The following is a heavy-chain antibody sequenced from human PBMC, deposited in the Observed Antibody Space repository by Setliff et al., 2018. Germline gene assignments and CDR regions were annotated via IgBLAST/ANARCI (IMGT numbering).Heavy chain of an antibody. J-gene: IGHJ5*02. CDR3: ARTSGSGSSLLPNFSDP. CDR1: GYSISSGYH. V-gene: IGHV4-38-2*01. Sequence: PSETLSLTCAVSGYSISSGYHWGWIRQPPGKGLEWIGIIYHSGSTYYNPSLKSRVTISVDTSKNQFSLKLSSVTAADTAVYYCARTSGSGSSLLPNFSDPWGQGTLVTVSS. D-gene: IGHD3-10*01. CDR2: IYHSGST.